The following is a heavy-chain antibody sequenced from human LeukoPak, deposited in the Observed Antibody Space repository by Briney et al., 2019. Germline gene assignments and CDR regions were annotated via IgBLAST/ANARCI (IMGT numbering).Heavy chain of an antibody. D-gene: IGHD3-3*01. CDR2: IYTSGST. J-gene: IGHJ3*02. Sequence: SETLSLTCTVSGGSISSYYWSWIRQPPGKGLEWIGYIYTSGSTNYNPPLKSRVTISVDTSKNQFSLKLSSVTAADTAVYYCARQGPVQLERRYDFWSGYYRCPNCLGDAFDIWGQGTMVTVSS. CDR1: GGSISSYY. V-gene: IGHV4-4*09. CDR3: ARQGPVQLERRYDFWSGYYRCPNCLGDAFDI.